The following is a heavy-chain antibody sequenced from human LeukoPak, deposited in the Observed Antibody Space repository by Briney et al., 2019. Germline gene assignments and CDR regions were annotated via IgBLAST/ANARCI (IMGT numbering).Heavy chain of an antibody. Sequence: GGSLRLSCAASGFTFSDTWMHWVRQAPGKGLVWVSRIRSDGSDTRYAESVKGRFTISRDNSKNTLYLQMNSLRAEDTAVYYCAKDPKGNSPKYYYYYMDVWGKGTTVTISS. D-gene: IGHD5-18*01. V-gene: IGHV3-74*01. CDR1: GFTFSDTW. CDR2: IRSDGSDT. CDR3: AKDPKGNSPKYYYYYMDV. J-gene: IGHJ6*03.